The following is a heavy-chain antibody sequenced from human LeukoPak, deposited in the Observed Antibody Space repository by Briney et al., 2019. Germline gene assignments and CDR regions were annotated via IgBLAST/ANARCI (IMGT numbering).Heavy chain of an antibody. CDR2: ISSSSSYI. J-gene: IGHJ5*02. Sequence: PGGSLRLSCAASGFTFSSYSMNWVRQAPGKGLEWVSSISSSSSYIYYADLVKGRFTISRDNAKNSLYLQMNSLRAEDTAVYYCARAGANWDKYNWFDPWGQGTLVTVSS. D-gene: IGHD7-27*01. CDR1: GFTFSSYS. V-gene: IGHV3-21*01. CDR3: ARAGANWDKYNWFDP.